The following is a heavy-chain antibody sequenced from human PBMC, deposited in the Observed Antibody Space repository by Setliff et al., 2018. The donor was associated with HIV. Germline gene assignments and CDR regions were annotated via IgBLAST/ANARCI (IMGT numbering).Heavy chain of an antibody. J-gene: IGHJ6*03. CDR3: ARDREESLWFGDLHYMDV. Sequence: GSLRLSCAASGFTFSRYGMHWVRQAPGKGLEWVALISSDGSNKHYADSVKGRFTISRDNFKNTLYVEMNSLRVEDVAAYYCARDREESLWFGDLHYMDVWGKGTTVTVSS. D-gene: IGHD3-10*01. V-gene: IGHV3-33*01. CDR1: GFTFSRYG. CDR2: ISSDGSNK.